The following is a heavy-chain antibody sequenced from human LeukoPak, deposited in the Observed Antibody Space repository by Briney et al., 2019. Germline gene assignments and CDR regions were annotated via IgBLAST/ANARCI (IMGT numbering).Heavy chain of an antibody. D-gene: IGHD3-22*01. V-gene: IGHV3-7*01. CDR3: ARGFPNSVTTLPNFCY. CDR1: GFTFSSYW. Sequence: GGSLRLSCAASGFTFSSYWMSWVRQAPGKGLEWEANIKQDGSEKYYVDSVKGRFTISRDNAQNSLYLQMNSLRAEDTAVYYCARGFPNSVTTLPNFCYWGQGNLVTVSS. J-gene: IGHJ4*02. CDR2: IKQDGSEK.